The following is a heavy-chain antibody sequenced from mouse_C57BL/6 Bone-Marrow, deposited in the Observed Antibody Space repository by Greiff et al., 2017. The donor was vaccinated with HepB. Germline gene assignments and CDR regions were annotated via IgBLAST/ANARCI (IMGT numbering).Heavy chain of an antibody. CDR2: INPNNGGT. Sequence: VQLQQSGPELVKPGASVKIPCKASGYTFTDYNMDWVKQSHGKSLEWIGDINPNNGGTSYNQKFKGKATLTVDKSSSTAYMELRSLTSEDTAVYYCARGYYVSAWFAYWGQGTLVTVSA. V-gene: IGHV1-18*01. D-gene: IGHD2-3*01. CDR3: ARGYYVSAWFAY. CDR1: GYTFTDYN. J-gene: IGHJ3*01.